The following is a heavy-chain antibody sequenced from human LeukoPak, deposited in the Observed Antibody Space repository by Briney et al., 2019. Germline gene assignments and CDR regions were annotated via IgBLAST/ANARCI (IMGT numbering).Heavy chain of an antibody. D-gene: IGHD5-24*01. J-gene: IGHJ6*03. Sequence: GASVKVSCKASGYTFTSYAMNWVRQAPGQGLEWMGWINTNTGNPTYAQGFAGRFVFSLDTSVSTAYLQISSLKAEDTAVYYCARALQGRFYYYYMDVWGKGTTVTVSS. CDR1: GYTFTSYA. CDR3: ARALQGRFYYYYMDV. CDR2: INTNTGNP. V-gene: IGHV7-4-1*02.